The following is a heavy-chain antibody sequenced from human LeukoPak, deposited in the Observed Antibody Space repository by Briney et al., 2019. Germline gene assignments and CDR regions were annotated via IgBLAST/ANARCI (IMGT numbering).Heavy chain of an antibody. CDR2: INPSGGST. V-gene: IGHV1-46*01. J-gene: IGHJ4*02. D-gene: IGHD5-12*01. CDR3: AREGNVDIVATIDFDY. Sequence: ASVKVSCKASGYTFTSYYMHWVRQPPGQGLEWMGIINPSGGSTYYAQKFQGRVTMTRDTSTSTVYMELSSLRSEDTAVYYCAREGNVDIVATIDFDYWGQGTLVAVSS. CDR1: GYTFTSYY.